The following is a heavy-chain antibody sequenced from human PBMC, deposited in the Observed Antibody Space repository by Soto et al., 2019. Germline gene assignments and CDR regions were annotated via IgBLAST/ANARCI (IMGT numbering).Heavy chain of an antibody. Sequence: SETLSLTCTVSGGSISSGDYYWSWIRQPPGKGLEWIGYIYYSGSTYYNPSLKSRVTISVDTSKNQFSLKLSSVTAADTAVYYCARGGTMVRGVIPSWWFDPWGQGTLVTVSS. CDR3: ARGGTMVRGVIPSWWFDP. D-gene: IGHD3-10*01. CDR2: IYYSGST. J-gene: IGHJ5*02. V-gene: IGHV4-30-4*01. CDR1: GGSISSGDYY.